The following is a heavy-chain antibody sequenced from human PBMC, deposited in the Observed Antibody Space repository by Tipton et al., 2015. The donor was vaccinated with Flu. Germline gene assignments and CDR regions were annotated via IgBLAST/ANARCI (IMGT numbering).Heavy chain of an antibody. D-gene: IGHD4-11*01. CDR2: ISRGGSA. J-gene: IGHJ5*02. Sequence: TLSLTCLVSGDSIRSDYYWGWIRQPPGKGLEWIGHISRGGSAYYNSSLQSRVTTSVDSSRNRFSLKVKSVTAADTAIYYCARRDYSNYVSEPKNWFDHWGQGTLVTVSS. CDR3: ARRDYSNYVSEPKNWFDH. CDR1: GDSIRSDYY. V-gene: IGHV4-38-2*01.